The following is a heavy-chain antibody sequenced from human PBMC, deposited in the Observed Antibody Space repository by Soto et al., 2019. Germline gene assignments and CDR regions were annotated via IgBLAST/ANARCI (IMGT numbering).Heavy chain of an antibody. Sequence: PSETLSLTCTVSGGSISNYYWSWIRQPPGKGLEWIGYIYYSGSTNYNPSLKSRVTISVDTSKNQFSLKLSSVTAADTAVYYCARVWGYAFDYWGQGTLVTVSS. D-gene: IGHD3-16*01. CDR3: ARVWGYAFDY. V-gene: IGHV4-59*01. CDR1: GGSISNYY. CDR2: IYYSGST. J-gene: IGHJ4*02.